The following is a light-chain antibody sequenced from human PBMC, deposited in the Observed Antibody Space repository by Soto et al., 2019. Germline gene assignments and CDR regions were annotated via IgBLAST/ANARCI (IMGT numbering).Light chain of an antibody. CDR1: QSVTSSC. V-gene: IGKV3-20*01. J-gene: IGKJ2*01. CDR2: GAS. Sequence: EIVLTQSPGTLSLSPGERATLSCRASQSVTSSCLAWYQQKPGQAPRLLISGASRRYTGIPDRFSGSESGPDFTLTIARLKPEDFAVYYCQQYGSSPYTFGQGTKLEIK. CDR3: QQYGSSPYT.